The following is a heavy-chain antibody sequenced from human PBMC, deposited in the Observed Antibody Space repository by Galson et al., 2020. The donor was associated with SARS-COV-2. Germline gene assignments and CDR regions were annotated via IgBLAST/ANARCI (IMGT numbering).Heavy chain of an antibody. CDR2: IDWDDDK. CDR3: ARIPVEMATIGYYYYYGMDV. Sequence: SGPTLVKPTQTLTLTCTFSGFSLSTSGMCVSWIRQPPGKALEWLALIDWDDDKYYSTSLKTRLTIPKETSKNQVVLTMTNMDPVDTATYYCARIPVEMATIGYYYYYGMDVWGQGTTVTVSS. CDR1: GFSLSTSGMC. D-gene: IGHD5-12*01. V-gene: IGHV2-70*01. J-gene: IGHJ6*02.